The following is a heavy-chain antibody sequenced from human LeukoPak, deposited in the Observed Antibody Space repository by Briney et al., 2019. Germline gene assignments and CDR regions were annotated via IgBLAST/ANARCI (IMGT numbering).Heavy chain of an antibody. CDR3: ARRAITMVRGVIIKGAFDI. V-gene: IGHV4-59*01. CDR2: IYYSGST. CDR1: GGSISSYY. D-gene: IGHD3-10*01. Sequence: SQTLSLTRTVSGGSISSYYWSWIRQPPGKGLEWIGYIYYSGSTNYNPSLRSRVTISVDTSKNQFSLKLSSVTAADTAVYYCARRAITMVRGVIIKGAFDIWGQGTMVTVSS. J-gene: IGHJ3*02.